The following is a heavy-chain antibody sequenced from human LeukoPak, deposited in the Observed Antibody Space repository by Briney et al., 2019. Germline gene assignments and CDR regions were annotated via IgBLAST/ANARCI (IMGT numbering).Heavy chain of an antibody. CDR1: GFMFSSYV. CDR3: AKASIYYYMDV. D-gene: IGHD2/OR15-2a*01. V-gene: IGHV3-23*01. Sequence: GGSLRLSFTASGFMFSSYVMTWVRQAPGKGLEWVSGIVGSGGSTYYADPVKGRFTISRDNSKNTLYLQMNNVRAEDTAVYYCAKASIYYYMDVWGRGTTVTVS. J-gene: IGHJ6*03. CDR2: IVGSGGST.